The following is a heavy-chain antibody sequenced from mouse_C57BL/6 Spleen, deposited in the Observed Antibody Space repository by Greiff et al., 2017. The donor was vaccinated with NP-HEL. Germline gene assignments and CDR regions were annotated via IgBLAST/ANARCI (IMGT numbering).Heavy chain of an antibody. CDR1: GYTFTSYW. CDR2: IDPSDSYT. Sequence: QVQLQQPGAELVRPGTSVKLSCKASGYTFTSYWMHWVKQRPGQGLEWIGVIDPSDSYTNYNQKFKGKATLTVDTSSSTAYMQLSSLTSEDSAVYYCARSYCYGSSLYYFDYWGQGTTLTVSS. V-gene: IGHV1-59*01. CDR3: ARSYCYGSSLYYFDY. D-gene: IGHD1-1*01. J-gene: IGHJ2*01.